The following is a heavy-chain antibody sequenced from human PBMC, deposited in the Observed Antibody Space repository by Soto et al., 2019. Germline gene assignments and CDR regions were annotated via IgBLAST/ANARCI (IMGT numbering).Heavy chain of an antibody. V-gene: IGHV1-2*02. CDR3: ARDHYSSSSLYYYYYGKDV. CDR2: INPNSGGT. D-gene: IGHD6-6*01. Sequence: ASVKVSCKASGYTFTGYYMHWVRQAPGQGREWMGWINPNSGGTNYAQKFQGRVTMTRDTSITTAYMELSRLRSDDTAVYYCARDHYSSSSLYYYYYGKDVWGQGXTVTVSS. CDR1: GYTFTGYY. J-gene: IGHJ6*02.